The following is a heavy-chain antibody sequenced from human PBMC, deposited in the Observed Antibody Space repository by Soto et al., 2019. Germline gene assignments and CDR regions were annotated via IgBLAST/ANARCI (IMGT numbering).Heavy chain of an antibody. CDR1: GFTFSSYA. D-gene: IGHD2-21*01. Sequence: GGSLRLSCAASGFTFSSYAMSWVLQAPGKGLEWVSAISGSGGSTYYADSVKGRFTISRDNSKNTLYLQMNSLRAEDTAVYYCAKAEVHHCYNGRPRDAFDIWGQGTMVTVSS. CDR2: ISGSGGST. J-gene: IGHJ3*02. V-gene: IGHV3-23*01. CDR3: AKAEVHHCYNGRPRDAFDI.